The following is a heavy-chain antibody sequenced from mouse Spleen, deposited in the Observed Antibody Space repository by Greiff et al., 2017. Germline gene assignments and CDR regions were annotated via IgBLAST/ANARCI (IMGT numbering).Heavy chain of an antibody. V-gene: IGHV5-17*02. D-gene: IGHD1-1*01. CDR3: ARSSVVARSYYYAMDY. CDR2: ISSGSSTI. J-gene: IGHJ4*01. CDR1: GFTFSSFG. Sequence: EVKVVESGGGLVQPGGSRKLSCAASGFTFSSFGMHWVRQAPEKGLEWVAYISSGSSTIYYADTVKGRFTLSRDNPKNTLFLQMTSLRSEDTAMYYCARSSVVARSYYYAMDYWGQGTSVTVSS.